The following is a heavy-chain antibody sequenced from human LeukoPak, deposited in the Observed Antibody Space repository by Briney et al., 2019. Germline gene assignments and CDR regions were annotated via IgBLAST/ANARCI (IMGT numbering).Heavy chain of an antibody. CDR2: IYTSGST. Sequence: PSGTLSLTCAVYGGSFSGYYWSWIRQPAGKGLEWIGRIYTSGSTNYNPSLKSRVTISVDTSKNQFSLKLSSVTAADTAVYYCASGYSELESNPFDYWGQGTLVTVSS. D-gene: IGHD1-1*01. V-gene: IGHV4-59*10. CDR1: GGSFSGYY. J-gene: IGHJ4*02. CDR3: ASGYSELESNPFDY.